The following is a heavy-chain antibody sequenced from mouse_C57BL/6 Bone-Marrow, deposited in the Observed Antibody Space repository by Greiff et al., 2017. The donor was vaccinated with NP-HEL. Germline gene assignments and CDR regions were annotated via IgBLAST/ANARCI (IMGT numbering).Heavy chain of an antibody. J-gene: IGHJ1*03. CDR3: ARDEDYSHWYCDV. CDR2: ISDGGSYT. D-gene: IGHD2-12*01. Sequence: EVQRVESGGGLVKPGGSLKLSCAASGFTFSSYAMSWVRQTPEKRLEWVATISDGGSYTYYPDNVKGRFTISRDNAKNNLYLQMSHLKSEDTAMYYCARDEDYSHWYCDVWGTGTTVTVSS. V-gene: IGHV5-4*01. CDR1: GFTFSSYA.